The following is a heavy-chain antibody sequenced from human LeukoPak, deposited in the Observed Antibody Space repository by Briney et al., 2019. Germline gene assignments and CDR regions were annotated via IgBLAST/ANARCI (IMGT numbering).Heavy chain of an antibody. CDR2: ITSNGGST. V-gene: IGHV3-23*01. J-gene: IGHJ4*02. Sequence: PGGSLRLSCAASGFSFTSYAMSWVRQAPGKGLEWVSTITSNGGSTDYADSVKGRFTISRDSSKNTLDLQMNSLRAEDTAVYYCAKDGRVVRVFDYWGQGTLVTVSS. CDR1: GFSFTSYA. CDR3: AKDGRVVRVFDY. D-gene: IGHD3-10*01.